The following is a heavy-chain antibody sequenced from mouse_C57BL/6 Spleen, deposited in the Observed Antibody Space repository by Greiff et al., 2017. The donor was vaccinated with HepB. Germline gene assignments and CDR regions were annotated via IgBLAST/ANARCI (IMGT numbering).Heavy chain of an antibody. CDR1: GYTFTDYN. V-gene: IGHV1-18*01. CDR2: INPNNGGT. J-gene: IGHJ4*01. CDR3: ARSSYDGFYYAMDY. D-gene: IGHD2-3*01. Sequence: VQLQQSGPELVKPGASVKIPCKASGYTFTDYNMDWVKQSHGKSLEWIGDINPNNGGTIYNQKFKGKATLTVDKSSSTAYMELRSLTSEDTAVYYCARSSYDGFYYAMDYWGQGTSVTVSS.